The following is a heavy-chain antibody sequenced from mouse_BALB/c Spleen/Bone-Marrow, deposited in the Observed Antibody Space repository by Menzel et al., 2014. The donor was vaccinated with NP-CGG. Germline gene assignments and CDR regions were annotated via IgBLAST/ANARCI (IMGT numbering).Heavy chain of an antibody. J-gene: IGHJ4*01. Sequence: EVQLQESGPELVKPGASVTMSCPASGYTFTSYVLPWVQQKPGPGLEWIGYIYPSNDGTKYNEKFKGKATLTSDKSSSTAYRELSRLTAEDEAVYYCARDAMDYWGQGNAGTVAA. CDR3: ARDAMDY. V-gene: IGHV1-14*01. CDR1: GYTFTSYV. CDR2: IYPSNDGT.